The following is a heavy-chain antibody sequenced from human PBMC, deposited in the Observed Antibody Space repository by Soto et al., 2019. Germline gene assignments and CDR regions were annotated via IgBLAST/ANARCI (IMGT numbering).Heavy chain of an antibody. CDR2: IIPILGIA. CDR1: GGTFSSYT. Sequence: QVQLVQSGAEVKKPGSSVKVSCKASGGTFSSYTISWVRQAPGQGLEWMGRIIPILGIANYAQKFQGRVTITADKSTSTAYMGLSSLRSEDTAVYYCARESGSYYYYGMDVWGQGTTVTVSS. J-gene: IGHJ6*02. V-gene: IGHV1-69*08. CDR3: ARESGSYYYYGMDV. D-gene: IGHD1-26*01.